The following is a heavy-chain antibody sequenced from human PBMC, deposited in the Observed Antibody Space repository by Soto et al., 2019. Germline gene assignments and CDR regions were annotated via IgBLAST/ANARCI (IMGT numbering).Heavy chain of an antibody. Sequence: SLRLSCTFSGFTSDDYDYALTWVRQAPGKGLQWLGLIRGSTYGGTTEYAASVKGRFTISRDDSKGITYLQMNSLKTEDTAAYYCSRDGDFYGLDVWGQGTTVTVSS. J-gene: IGHJ6*02. D-gene: IGHD3-3*01. V-gene: IGHV3-49*04. CDR1: GFTSDDYDYA. CDR2: IRGSTYGGTT. CDR3: SRDGDFYGLDV.